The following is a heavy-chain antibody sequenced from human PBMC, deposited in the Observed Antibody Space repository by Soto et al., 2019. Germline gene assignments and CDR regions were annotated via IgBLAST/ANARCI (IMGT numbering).Heavy chain of an antibody. CDR1: GYTFTSYD. CDR2: MNPNSGNT. D-gene: IGHD2-2*01. Sequence: ASVKVSCKASGYTFTSYDINWVRQATGQGLEWMGWMNPNSGNTGYAQKFKGRVTMTRNTSISTAYMKLSSLRSEDTAVYYFAREVGYCSSTSCPHFDYWGQGTLVTVSS. V-gene: IGHV1-8*01. J-gene: IGHJ4*02. CDR3: AREVGYCSSTSCPHFDY.